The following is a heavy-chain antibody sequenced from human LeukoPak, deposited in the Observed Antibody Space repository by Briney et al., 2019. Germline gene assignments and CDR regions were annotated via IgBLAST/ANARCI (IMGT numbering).Heavy chain of an antibody. CDR1: GFTVSSNY. CDR2: IYSGGTT. CDR3: AKLKGWYGEGYFDY. V-gene: IGHV3-53*01. D-gene: IGHD3-10*01. Sequence: GGSLRLSCAASGFTVSSNYMSWVRQPPGKGLEWVSVIYSGGTTFYADSVKGRFTISRDNSKNTLYFQMNSLRADDTAVYYCAKLKGWYGEGYFDYWGQGTVVTVSS. J-gene: IGHJ4*02.